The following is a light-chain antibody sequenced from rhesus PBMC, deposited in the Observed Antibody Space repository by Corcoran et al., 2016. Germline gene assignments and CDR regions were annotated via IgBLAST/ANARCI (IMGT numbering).Light chain of an antibody. Sequence: SSGLTQEPALSVALGHTVRMTCQGDSLKTYYASWYQQKPGQVPVLVIYGNTNRPSGIPGRFSGSWSGNTGSLTITGAQVEDEADYYCGSWDNSGNRPIFGAGTRLTVL. CDR1: SLKTYY. CDR2: GNT. V-gene: IGLV3S11*01. CDR3: GSWDNSGNRPI. J-gene: IGLJ1*01.